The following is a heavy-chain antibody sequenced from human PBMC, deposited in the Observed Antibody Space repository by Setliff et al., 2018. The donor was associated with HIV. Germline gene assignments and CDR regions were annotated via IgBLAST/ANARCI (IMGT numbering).Heavy chain of an antibody. CDR3: ARDLRDGFEEWFSTLDDGMDV. V-gene: IGHV1-2*02. CDR1: GYIFIRYY. D-gene: IGHD3-3*01. J-gene: IGHJ6*02. Sequence: ASVKVSCKTSGYIFIRYYIFWVRQAPGQGLEWMGNNNPHTGVTKYAEKFQGRVTMTRDTSINTIYMELSRLRSDDTAVYYCARDLRDGFEEWFSTLDDGMDVWGQGTTVTVSS. CDR2: NNPHTGVT.